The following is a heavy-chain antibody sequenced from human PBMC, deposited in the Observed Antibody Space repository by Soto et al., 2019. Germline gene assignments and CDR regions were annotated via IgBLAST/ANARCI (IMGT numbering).Heavy chain of an antibody. J-gene: IGHJ4*02. V-gene: IGHV3-33*01. CDR3: ARDVDSSSLHYFDY. Sequence: VGSLRLSCAASGFTFSSYGTHWVRQAPGKGLEWVAVIWYDGSNKYYADSVKGRFTISRDNSKNTLYLQMNSLRAEDTAVYYCARDVDSSSLHYFDYWGQGTLVPVSS. CDR1: GFTFSSYG. D-gene: IGHD6-13*01. CDR2: IWYDGSNK.